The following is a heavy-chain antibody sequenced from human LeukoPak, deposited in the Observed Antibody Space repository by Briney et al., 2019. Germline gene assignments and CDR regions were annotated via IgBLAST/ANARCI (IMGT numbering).Heavy chain of an antibody. CDR1: GYSFTRYW. D-gene: IGHD2-2*01. V-gene: IGHV5-51*01. CDR3: ARRTSGLLYHFDY. Sequence: GESLKISCQGSGYSFTRYWIGWVRQMPGKGLEWMGIIYPGDSDTRYSPSFQGQVTISADKSISTAYLQWSSLKASDTAMYYCARRTSGLLYHFDYWGQGTLVTVSS. CDR2: IYPGDSDT. J-gene: IGHJ4*02.